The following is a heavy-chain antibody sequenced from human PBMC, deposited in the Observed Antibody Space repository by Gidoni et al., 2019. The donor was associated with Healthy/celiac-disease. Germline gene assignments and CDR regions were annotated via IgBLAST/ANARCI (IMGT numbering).Heavy chain of an antibody. CDR1: GFTFSSYE. CDR2: ISSSGSTI. V-gene: IGHV3-48*03. J-gene: IGHJ4*02. Sequence: EVQLVESGGGLVQPGGSLRLSCAASGFTFSSYEMNWVRQAPGQGLGWVSYISSSGSTIYYADSVKGRFTISRDNAKNSLYLQMNSLRAEDTAVYYCARSIGDPADYWGQGTLVTVSS. D-gene: IGHD2-21*01. CDR3: ARSIGDPADY.